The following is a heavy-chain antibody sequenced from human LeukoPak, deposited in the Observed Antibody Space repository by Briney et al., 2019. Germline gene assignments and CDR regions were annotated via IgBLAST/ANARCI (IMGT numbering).Heavy chain of an antibody. CDR3: AKDYLRYSSGWDKGWFDP. Sequence: PGGSLRLSCAASGFTFTSYAMSWVRQAPGKGLEWVSNISGSGRGGSTYYADSVKGRFTISRDNSKNSLYLQMNSLRAEDTALYYCAKDYLRYSSGWDKGWFDPWGQGTLVTVSS. D-gene: IGHD6-19*01. CDR1: GFTFTSYA. CDR2: ISGSGRGGST. J-gene: IGHJ5*02. V-gene: IGHV3-23*01.